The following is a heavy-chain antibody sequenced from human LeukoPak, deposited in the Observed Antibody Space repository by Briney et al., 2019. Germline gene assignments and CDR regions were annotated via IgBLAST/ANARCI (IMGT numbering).Heavy chain of an antibody. Sequence: NPSETLSLTCTVSGGSISSYYWSWIRQPPGKGLEWIGYIYYSGSTNYNPPLKSRVTISVDTSKNQFSLKLSSVTAADTAVYYCARDQGAGDRRKAFDIWGQGTMVTVSS. CDR2: IYYSGST. D-gene: IGHD7-27*01. J-gene: IGHJ3*02. V-gene: IGHV4-59*01. CDR3: ARDQGAGDRRKAFDI. CDR1: GGSISSYY.